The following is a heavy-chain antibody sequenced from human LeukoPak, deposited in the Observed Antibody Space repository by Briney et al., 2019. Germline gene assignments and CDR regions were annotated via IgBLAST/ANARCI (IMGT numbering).Heavy chain of an antibody. J-gene: IGHJ4*02. V-gene: IGHV1-69*05. D-gene: IGHD6-19*01. Sequence: SVKVSCKASGGTFSSYAISWVRQAPGQGLEWMGRIIPIFGTANYAQKFQGRVTITTDESTSTAYMELSSLRSEDTAVYYCARGIARGWSVYYFDYWGQGTLVTVSS. CDR3: ARGIARGWSVYYFDY. CDR2: IIPIFGTA. CDR1: GGTFSSYA.